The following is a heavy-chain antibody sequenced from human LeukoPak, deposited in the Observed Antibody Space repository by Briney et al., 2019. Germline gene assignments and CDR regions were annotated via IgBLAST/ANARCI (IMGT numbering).Heavy chain of an antibody. D-gene: IGHD3-9*01. CDR3: ARRFSDYDILTGYRSDAFDI. Sequence: GGSLRLSCAASGFTFSSYAMHWVRQAPGKGLEWVAVISYDGSNKCYADSVKGRFTISRDNSKNTLYLQMNSLRAEDTAVYYCARRFSDYDILTGYRSDAFDIWGQGTMVTVSS. J-gene: IGHJ3*02. CDR2: ISYDGSNK. V-gene: IGHV3-30-3*01. CDR1: GFTFSSYA.